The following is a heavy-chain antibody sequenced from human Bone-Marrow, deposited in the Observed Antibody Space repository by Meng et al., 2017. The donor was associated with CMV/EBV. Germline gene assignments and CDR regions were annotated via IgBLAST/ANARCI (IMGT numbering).Heavy chain of an antibody. J-gene: IGHJ6*02. CDR1: GGSVSSGSYY. CDR3: ARGGLYSSSWYRGHYYYYGMDV. V-gene: IGHV4-61*01. D-gene: IGHD6-13*01. CDR2: IYYSGST. Sequence: SETLSLTCTVSGGSVSSGSYYWSWIRQPPGKGLEWIGYIYYSGSTNYNPSLKSRVTISVDTSKNQFSLKLSSVTAADTAVYYCARGGLYSSSWYRGHYYYYGMDVCGQGTTVTVSS.